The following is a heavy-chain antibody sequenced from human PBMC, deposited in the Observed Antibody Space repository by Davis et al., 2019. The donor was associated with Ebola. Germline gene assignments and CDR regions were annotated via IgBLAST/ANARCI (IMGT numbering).Heavy chain of an antibody. J-gene: IGHJ4*02. V-gene: IGHV1-8*02. CDR2: MNPNSGNT. CDR3: ARDGVPRARVGATYYFDY. Sequence: AASVKVSCKASGYTFTGYYMHWVRQATGQGLEWMGWMNPNSGNTGYAQKFQGRVTMTRDTSTSTVYMELSSLRSEDTAVYYCARDGVPRARVGATYYFDYWGQGTLVTVSS. CDR1: GYTFTGYY. D-gene: IGHD1-26*01.